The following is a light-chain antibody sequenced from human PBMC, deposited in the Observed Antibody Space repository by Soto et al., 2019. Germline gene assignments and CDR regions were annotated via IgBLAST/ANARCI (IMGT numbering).Light chain of an antibody. CDR3: SSYTSSSTPWV. CDR2: EVS. CDR1: SSDVGRYNH. Sequence: QSALTQPASVSGSPGQSITISCTGTSSDVGRYNHVSWYQQHPGKAPKLMIFEVSDRPSGVSNRFSGSKSGNTASLTISGLQAEDEADYYCSSYTSSSTPWVFGGGTKLTV. J-gene: IGLJ3*02. V-gene: IGLV2-14*01.